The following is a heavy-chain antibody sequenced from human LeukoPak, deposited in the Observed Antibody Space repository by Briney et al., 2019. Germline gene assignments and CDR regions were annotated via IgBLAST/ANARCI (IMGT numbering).Heavy chain of an antibody. V-gene: IGHV1-46*01. J-gene: IGHJ4*02. D-gene: IGHD3-22*01. CDR2: INPNSGST. CDR1: GYTFTSYY. Sequence: GASVKVSCKASGYTFTSYYIYWVRQAPGQGLEWMGIINPNSGSTSYAQKFQGRVTMTTDKSTSTVYMELRSLRSDDTAVYYCATGGNLRVYDNPVYYGHYWGQGTLVTVSS. CDR3: ATGGNLRVYDNPVYYGHY.